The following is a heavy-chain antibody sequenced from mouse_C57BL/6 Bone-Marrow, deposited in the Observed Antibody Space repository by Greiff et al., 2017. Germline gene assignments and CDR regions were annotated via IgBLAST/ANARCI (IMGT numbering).Heavy chain of an antibody. D-gene: IGHD1-1*02. CDR3: ARGALWPYYAMDY. CDR1: GYAFTNYL. V-gene: IGHV1-54*01. Sequence: QVQLQQSGAELVRPGTSVKVSCKASGYAFTNYLIEWVKQRPGQGLEWIGVINPGSGGTNYNEKFKGKATLTADKSSSTAYMQLSSLTSEDSAVYFCARGALWPYYAMDYWGQGTSVTVSS. CDR2: INPGSGGT. J-gene: IGHJ4*01.